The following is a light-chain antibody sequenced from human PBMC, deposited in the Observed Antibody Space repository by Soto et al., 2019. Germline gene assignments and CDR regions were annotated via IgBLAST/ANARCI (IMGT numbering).Light chain of an antibody. J-gene: IGKJ4*01. CDR1: QDINNS. CDR2: DAS. CDR3: QQFDKLPLT. V-gene: IGKV1-33*01. Sequence: DIQMTQSLSSLSASVGDRVTITCQASQDINNSLNWYQQRPGEAPKLLVYDASILEAGVPSRFSGRGFGTTFTLTISSLQTEDLATYFCQQFDKLPLTFGGGTKLELK.